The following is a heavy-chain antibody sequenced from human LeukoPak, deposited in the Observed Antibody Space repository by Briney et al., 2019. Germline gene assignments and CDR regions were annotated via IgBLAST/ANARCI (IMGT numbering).Heavy chain of an antibody. V-gene: IGHV4-34*01. D-gene: IGHD3-22*01. CDR3: ARGGYFDSSGYPNPLDS. CDR2: INHSGSA. CDR1: GGSFGGYY. J-gene: IGHJ4*02. Sequence: SETLSLTCAVYGGSFGGYYWTWIRQPSGKGPEWIGEINHSGSAKYNPSLKRRVLMSVDTAKNQFSLKLNSVSAADTAVYYCARGGYFDSSGYPNPLDSWGQGTLVTVSS.